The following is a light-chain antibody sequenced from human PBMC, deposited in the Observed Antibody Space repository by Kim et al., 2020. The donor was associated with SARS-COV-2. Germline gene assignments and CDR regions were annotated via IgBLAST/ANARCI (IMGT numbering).Light chain of an antibody. V-gene: IGKV3-20*01. CDR2: GAS. CDR3: QQYGSSQT. Sequence: LSPGERATLSCRASQSVSSSYLAWYQQKPGQAPRLLIYGASSRATGIPDRFSSSGSGTDFTLTISRLEPEDFAVYYCQQYGSSQTFGQGTKVDIK. CDR1: QSVSSSY. J-gene: IGKJ1*01.